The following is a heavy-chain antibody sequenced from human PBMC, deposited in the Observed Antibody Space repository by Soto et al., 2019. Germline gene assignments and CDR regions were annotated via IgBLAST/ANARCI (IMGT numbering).Heavy chain of an antibody. CDR2: IFYSGST. CDR3: ARGNYYDSSGYYPPYFQH. Sequence: SETLSLTCTVSGGSVSSGSYYWSWIRQPPGKGLEWIGYIFYSGSTNYNPSLKSRVTISVDTSKNQFSLKLTSVTAADTAVYYCARGNYYDSSGYYPPYFQHWGQGTQVTVSS. D-gene: IGHD3-22*01. J-gene: IGHJ1*01. CDR1: GGSVSSGSYY. V-gene: IGHV4-61*01.